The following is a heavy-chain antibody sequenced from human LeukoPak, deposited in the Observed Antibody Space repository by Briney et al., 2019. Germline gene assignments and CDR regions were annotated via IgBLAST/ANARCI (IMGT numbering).Heavy chain of an antibody. CDR2: IIPILDIA. Sequence: SVKVSCKASGGTFSGHTFSWVRQAPGQALEWMGRIIPILDIANYAQKFQGRVTITADKSTSTAYMDLSSLTSEDTAVYYCARGGQLSTGAYFDYWGQGTLVTIAS. D-gene: IGHD6-6*01. CDR3: ARGGQLSTGAYFDY. V-gene: IGHV1-69*02. J-gene: IGHJ4*02. CDR1: GGTFSGHT.